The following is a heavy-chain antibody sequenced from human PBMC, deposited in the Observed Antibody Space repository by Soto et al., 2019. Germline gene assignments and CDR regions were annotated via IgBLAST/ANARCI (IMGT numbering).Heavy chain of an antibody. CDR3: SGQTGDVAY. Sequence: QVQLQESGPGLVKPSQTLSLTCTVSGGSISSGIYYWTWIRQHPGKGLEWIGYIHYSGSTYYNPPLKSRLTISLDRSRNQFSLPLTSVTAADTAVYYCSGQTGDVAYWGQGTLVTVSS. D-gene: IGHD7-27*01. V-gene: IGHV4-31*03. CDR2: IHYSGST. CDR1: GGSISSGIYY. J-gene: IGHJ4*02.